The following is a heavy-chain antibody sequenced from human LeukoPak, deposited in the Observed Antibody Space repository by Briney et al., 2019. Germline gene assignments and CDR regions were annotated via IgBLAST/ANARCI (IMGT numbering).Heavy chain of an antibody. D-gene: IGHD6-19*01. CDR3: GRQVAPGQWLVNL. CDR2: MSTDGSLQ. J-gene: IGHJ5*02. Sequence: GGSLRLSCVASGFTFSNYAIHWVRRPPGKGLEWVAVMSTDGSLQYYANSVKGRFTISRDNYKSTLFLQMNSLSAADTAVYYCGRQVAPGQWLVNLWGQGTLVTVSP. V-gene: IGHV3-30*01. CDR1: GFTFSNYA.